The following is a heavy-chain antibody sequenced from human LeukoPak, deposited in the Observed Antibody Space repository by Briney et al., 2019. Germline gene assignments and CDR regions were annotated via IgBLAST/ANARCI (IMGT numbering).Heavy chain of an antibody. V-gene: IGHV4-59*01. J-gene: IGHJ3*02. CDR3: ARDRGYYRDAFDI. CDR2: IYYSGST. CDR1: GGSISSYY. D-gene: IGHD3-22*01. Sequence: SETLSLTCTVSGGSISSYYWSWIRQPPGKGLEWIGYIYYSGSTNYNPSLKSRVTISVDTSKNQFSLKLSSVTAADTAVYHCARDRGYYRDAFDIWGQGTMVTVSS.